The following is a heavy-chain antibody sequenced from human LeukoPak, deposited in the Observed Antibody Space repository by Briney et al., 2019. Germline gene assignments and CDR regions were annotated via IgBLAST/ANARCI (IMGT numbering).Heavy chain of an antibody. V-gene: IGHV3-7*01. CDR2: IKPDGSGK. Sequence: PGGSLRLSCAASGFIFSSHWMSWVRQAPGKGLEWVASIKPDGSGKYYLDSVKGRLTISRDNSKNTLYLQMNSLRAEDTAVYYCAKDTHDSSGLLDYWGQGTLVTVSS. J-gene: IGHJ4*02. CDR1: GFIFSSHW. CDR3: AKDTHDSSGLLDY. D-gene: IGHD3-22*01.